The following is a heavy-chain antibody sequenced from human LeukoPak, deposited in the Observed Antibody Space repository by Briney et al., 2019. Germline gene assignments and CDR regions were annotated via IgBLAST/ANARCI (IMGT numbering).Heavy chain of an antibody. CDR1: GYTFTSYG. Sequence: ASVKVSCKASGYTFTSYGISWVRQAPGQGLEWMGWISAYNGNTNYAQKLQGRVTMTTDTSTSTAYMELRSLRSDDTAVYYCARELRSCSSSWYRYGRDDCYYCYMDVWGKGTTVTVSS. J-gene: IGHJ6*03. CDR2: ISAYNGNT. D-gene: IGHD6-13*01. CDR3: ARELRSCSSSWYRYGRDDCYYCYMDV. V-gene: IGHV1-18*01.